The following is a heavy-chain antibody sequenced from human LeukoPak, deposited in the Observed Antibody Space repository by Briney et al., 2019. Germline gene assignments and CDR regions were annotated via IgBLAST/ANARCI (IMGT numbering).Heavy chain of an antibody. CDR2: IIPIFGTA. J-gene: IGHJ3*02. D-gene: IGHD2-2*01. CDR1: GGTFSSYA. Sequence: GASVKVSCTASGGTFSSYAISWVRQAPGQGLEWMGGIIPIFGTANYAQKFQGRVTITTDESTSTAYMELSSLRSEDTAVYYCARGYCSSTSCSDAFDIWGQGTMVTVSS. V-gene: IGHV1-69*05. CDR3: ARGYCSSTSCSDAFDI.